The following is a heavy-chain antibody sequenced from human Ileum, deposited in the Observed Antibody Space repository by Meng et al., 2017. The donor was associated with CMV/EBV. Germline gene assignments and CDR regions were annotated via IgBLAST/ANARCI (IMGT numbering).Heavy chain of an antibody. V-gene: IGHV4-4*07. J-gene: IGHJ4*02. D-gene: IGHD2-2*01. CDR2: IHTSGTT. Sequence: QVQRQESGPGLVKPSETPSPHCTVSDGSISSYYWSWIRQSAGKGLEWIGRIHTSGTTNYNPSLKSRVTLSLDTSKDQFSLKLTSVTAADTAVYYCAREKSSCTSSTCYGVDSWGQGTLVTVSS. CDR1: DGSISSYY. CDR3: AREKSSCTSSTCYGVDS.